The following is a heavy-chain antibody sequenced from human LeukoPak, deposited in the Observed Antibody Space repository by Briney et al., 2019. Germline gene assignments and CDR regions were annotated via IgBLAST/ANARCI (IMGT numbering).Heavy chain of an antibody. V-gene: IGHV3-73*01. Sequence: PGGSLRLSCAASGFTFSGSAMHWVRQASGKGLEWVGRIRSKANSYATAYAASVKGRFTISRDDSKNTAYLQMNSLKTEDTAVYYCTLSLTYYYDSSGYYYDDYWGQGTLVTVSS. J-gene: IGHJ4*02. D-gene: IGHD3-22*01. CDR2: IRSKANSYAT. CDR3: TLSLTYYYDSSGYYYDDY. CDR1: GFTFSGSA.